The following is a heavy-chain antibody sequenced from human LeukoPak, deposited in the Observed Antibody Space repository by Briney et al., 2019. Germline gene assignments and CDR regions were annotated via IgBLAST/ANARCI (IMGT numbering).Heavy chain of an antibody. CDR3: ARGYSSGWYP. CDR2: IGTAGDT. CDR1: GFTLSSYD. J-gene: IGHJ5*02. Sequence: PGGSLRLSCAASGFTLSSYDVHWVRQAPGKGLEWVSAIGTAGDTYYPGSVKGRFTISRENAKNSLYLQMNNLRAEDTAVYYCARGYSSGWYPWGQGTLVTVSS. D-gene: IGHD6-19*01. V-gene: IGHV3-13*01.